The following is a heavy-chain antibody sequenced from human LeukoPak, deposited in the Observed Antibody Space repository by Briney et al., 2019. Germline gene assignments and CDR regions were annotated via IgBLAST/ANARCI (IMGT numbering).Heavy chain of an antibody. D-gene: IGHD1-7*01. V-gene: IGHV3-30*02. J-gene: IGHJ4*02. Sequence: GGSLRLSCAASGFTFSSYGMHWVRQAPGKGLEWVAFIRYDGSNKYYADSVKGRFTISRDNSKNTLYLQVNSLRAEDTAVYYCAKAGKGITGTTADWGQGTLVTVSS. CDR2: IRYDGSNK. CDR1: GFTFSSYG. CDR3: AKAGKGITGTTAD.